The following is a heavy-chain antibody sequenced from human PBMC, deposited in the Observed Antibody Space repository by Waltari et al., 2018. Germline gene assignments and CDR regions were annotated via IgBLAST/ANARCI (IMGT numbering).Heavy chain of an antibody. D-gene: IGHD3-9*01. CDR1: GFTFSSYW. J-gene: IGHJ4*02. V-gene: IGHV3-74*01. CDR2: INSDGSTI. Sequence: EVQLEESGGGLVQPGGSLRLSCAASGFTFSSYWMHWVRQAPGKGLVWVSRINSDGSTISYADSVKGRFTISRDNAKNTLYLQMNSLSAEDTAVYYCASAYYDILDWGQGTLGHRLL. CDR3: ASAYYDILD.